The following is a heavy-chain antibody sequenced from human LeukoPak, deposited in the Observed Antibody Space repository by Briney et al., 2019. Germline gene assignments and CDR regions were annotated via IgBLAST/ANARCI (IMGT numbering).Heavy chain of an antibody. CDR3: AKDLRSILTGHYRFDS. CDR1: GFTFDDYA. Sequence: GRSLRLSCGASGFTFDDYAMHWPRRAPGKGVEWVSAFSWNSGRIGYADSVNGRFTISRDNDTISLYMQMNSLRDEGMALYYCAKDLRSILTGHYRFDSWGQGTLVTVCS. V-gene: IGHV3-9*03. D-gene: IGHD3-9*01. J-gene: IGHJ5*01. CDR2: FSWNSGRI.